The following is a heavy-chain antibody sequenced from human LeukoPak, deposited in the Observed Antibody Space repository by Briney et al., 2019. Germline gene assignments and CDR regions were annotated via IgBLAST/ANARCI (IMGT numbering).Heavy chain of an antibody. CDR3: ARGQAAAGRMIDY. J-gene: IGHJ4*02. D-gene: IGHD6-13*01. CDR2: IIPIFGIA. V-gene: IGHV1-69*13. CDR1: GGTFSSYA. Sequence: GASVKVSCKASGGTFSSYAISWVRQAPGQGLEWMGGIIPIFGIANYAQKFQGRVTITADESTSTAYMELSSLRSEDTAVYYCARGQAAAGRMIDYWGQGTLVTVSS.